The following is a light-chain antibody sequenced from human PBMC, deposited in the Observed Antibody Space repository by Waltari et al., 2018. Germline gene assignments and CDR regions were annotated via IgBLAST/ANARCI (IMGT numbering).Light chain of an antibody. Sequence: DIVMTQSPDSLAVSLGERASINCKSSQSILYNSNDKHYLAWNQQRHGKPPRLLISWSSTRESAVPARFSGSGSGTYFTHTISSLHAEDVAVYYCQQYYLRRTFGQGPKVEMK. CDR1: QSILYNSNDKHY. CDR2: WSS. CDR3: QQYYLRRT. J-gene: IGKJ1*01. V-gene: IGKV4-1*01.